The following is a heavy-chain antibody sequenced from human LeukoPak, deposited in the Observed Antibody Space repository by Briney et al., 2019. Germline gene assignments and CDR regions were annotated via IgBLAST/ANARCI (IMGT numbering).Heavy chain of an antibody. D-gene: IGHD4-11*01. CDR2: ISGSSNYI. Sequence: GGSLRLSCVASAFSFSTYSMNWVRQAPGKGLEWVSSISGSSNYIYYADSVKGRSTISRDNAKNSLCLQMNSLRAEDTAVYYCARDTLGTTYSFDYWGQGTLVTVSS. CDR3: ARDTLGTTYSFDY. V-gene: IGHV3-21*06. J-gene: IGHJ4*02. CDR1: AFSFSTYS.